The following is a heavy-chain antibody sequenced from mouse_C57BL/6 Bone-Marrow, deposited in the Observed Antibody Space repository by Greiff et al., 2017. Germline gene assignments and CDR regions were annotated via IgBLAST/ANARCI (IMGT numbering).Heavy chain of an antibody. V-gene: IGHV1-81*01. J-gene: IGHJ3*01. D-gene: IGHD3-2*02. Sequence: QVQLQQSGAELARPGASVKLSCKASGYTFTSYGISWVKQRTGQGLEWIGEIYPRSGNTYYNEKFKGKATLTADKSSSTAYMELRSLTSEDSAVYFCARISSGTAQAPWFAYWGQGTLVTVSA. CDR2: IYPRSGNT. CDR3: ARISSGTAQAPWFAY. CDR1: GYTFTSYG.